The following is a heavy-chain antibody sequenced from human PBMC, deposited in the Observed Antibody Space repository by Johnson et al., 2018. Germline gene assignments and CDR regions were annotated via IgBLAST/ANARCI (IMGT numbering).Heavy chain of an antibody. CDR3: ARAYFGIAGDAFDI. J-gene: IGHJ3*02. Sequence: VSNISSSGTTLYYADSVNGRFTISRDNAKKSLYLQMNSLRAEDTAVYYCARAYFGIAGDAFDIWGQGTMVTVSS. D-gene: IGHD1-14*01. V-gene: IGHV3-11*04. CDR2: ISSSGTTL.